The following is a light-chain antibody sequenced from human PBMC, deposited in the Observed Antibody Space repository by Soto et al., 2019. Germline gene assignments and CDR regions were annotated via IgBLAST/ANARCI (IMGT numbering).Light chain of an antibody. Sequence: QSALTQPASVSGSPGQSITISCTGTSSDVGGYNYVSWYQQHPGKAPKLMIYDVSNRPSGVSNRFSGSKSGNTASLTISGLQAEDEADYYCSSYKSRSTLVFGGGTQLTVL. CDR1: SSDVGGYNY. CDR3: SSYKSRSTLV. V-gene: IGLV2-14*01. J-gene: IGLJ2*01. CDR2: DVS.